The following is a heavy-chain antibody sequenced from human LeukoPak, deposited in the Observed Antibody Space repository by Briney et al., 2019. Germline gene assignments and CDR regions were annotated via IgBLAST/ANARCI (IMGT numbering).Heavy chain of an antibody. Sequence: KSSETLSLTCTVSGGSISSSSYYWGWIRQPPGKGLEWIGSIYYSGSTYYNPSLKSRVTISVDTSKNQFSLKLSSVTAADTAVYYCAGSYYYDSSGYYYSIWGQGTMVTVSS. V-gene: IGHV4-39*07. D-gene: IGHD3-22*01. J-gene: IGHJ3*02. CDR1: GGSISSSSYY. CDR3: AGSYYYDSSGYYYSI. CDR2: IYYSGST.